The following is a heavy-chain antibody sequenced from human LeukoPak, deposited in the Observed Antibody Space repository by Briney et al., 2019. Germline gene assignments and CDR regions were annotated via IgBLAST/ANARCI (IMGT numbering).Heavy chain of an antibody. CDR3: ARTYYYDNGGPDY. Sequence: AGGSLRLSCAASGFTFSSYAMSWVRQAPGKGLEWVSAISGSGGSTYYADSVKGRFTISRDNSKNTMYLQMDSLRAEDSAVYYCARTYYYDNGGPDYWGQGTLVTVSS. CDR2: ISGSGGST. D-gene: IGHD3-22*01. CDR1: GFTFSSYA. V-gene: IGHV3-23*01. J-gene: IGHJ4*02.